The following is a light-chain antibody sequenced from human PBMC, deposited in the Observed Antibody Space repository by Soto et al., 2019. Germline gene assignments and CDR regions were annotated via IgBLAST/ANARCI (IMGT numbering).Light chain of an antibody. V-gene: IGKV1-5*03. Sequence: DIQMTQSPSTLSASVGDRVTITCRASQSISSWLAWYQQKPGKAPKLLIYKASSLESGVPSRFSGSASGTEVTLTISSLQPDEFATYYGQQYNSYSRTFGQGTKVDI. J-gene: IGKJ1*01. CDR2: KAS. CDR1: QSISSW. CDR3: QQYNSYSRT.